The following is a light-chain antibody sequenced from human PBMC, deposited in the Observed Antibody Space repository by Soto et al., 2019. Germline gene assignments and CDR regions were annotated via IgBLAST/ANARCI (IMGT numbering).Light chain of an antibody. CDR1: QSVSSSY. J-gene: IGKJ3*01. CDR3: HHYSSSPFS. V-gene: IGKV3-20*01. CDR2: GAS. Sequence: EIVLTQSPGTLSLSPGERATLSCRARQSVSSSYLAWYQQKPDQAPRLLIYGASSRATGIPDRFSGSGSGTDFTLTISRLEPEDFAVYYCHHYSSSPFSFGPGTKVDIK.